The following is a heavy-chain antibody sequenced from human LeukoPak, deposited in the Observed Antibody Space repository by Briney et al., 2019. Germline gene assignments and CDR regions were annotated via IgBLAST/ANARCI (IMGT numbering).Heavy chain of an antibody. CDR1: GFTFGDYA. CDR2: IRSKAYGGTT. Sequence: GGSLRLSCTASGFTFGDYAMSWVRQAPGKGLEWVGFIRSKAYGGTTEYAASVKGRFTISRDDSKSIAYLQMNSLKTEDTAVYYCTRDGLAVAGRYDYWGQGTLVTVSS. D-gene: IGHD6-19*01. V-gene: IGHV3-49*04. J-gene: IGHJ4*02. CDR3: TRDGLAVAGRYDY.